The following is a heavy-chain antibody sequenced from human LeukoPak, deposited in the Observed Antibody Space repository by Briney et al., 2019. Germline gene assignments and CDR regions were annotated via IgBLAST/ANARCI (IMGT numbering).Heavy chain of an antibody. V-gene: IGHV4-59*01. J-gene: IGHJ3*02. CDR1: GGSISSYY. CDR3: ARVRGPASIVGASGAFDI. D-gene: IGHD1-26*01. CDR2: IYYSGST. Sequence: SETLSLTCTVSGGSISSYYWSWIRQPPGKGLEWIGYIYYSGSTNYNPSLKSRVTISVDTSKNQFSLKLSSVTAADTAVYYCARVRGPASIVGASGAFDIWSQGTMVTVSS.